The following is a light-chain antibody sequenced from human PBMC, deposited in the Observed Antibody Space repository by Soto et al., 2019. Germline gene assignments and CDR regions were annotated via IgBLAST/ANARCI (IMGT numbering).Light chain of an antibody. CDR1: QSVLHSSNH. V-gene: IGKV4-1*01. CDR3: QQYYSTPYT. Sequence: DIVMTQSPDSLAVSLGERATVSCKSSQSVLHSSNHLAWYQQKPGQPPKLLIYWASTRESGVPDRFSGCGSGTDFTLTISSLQAEDVAVYYCQQYYSTPYTFGQGTKLEIK. CDR2: WAS. J-gene: IGKJ2*01.